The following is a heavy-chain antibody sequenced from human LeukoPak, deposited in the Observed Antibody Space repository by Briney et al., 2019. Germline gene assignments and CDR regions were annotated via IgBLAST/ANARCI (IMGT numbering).Heavy chain of an antibody. Sequence: GGSLRLSCAASGFTVSSNYMSWVRQAPGKGLEWVSVIYSGGSTYYADSVKGRFTISRDSSKNTLYLQMNSLRAEDTAVYYCGRSRGAGPGAHFDVWGQGTLVTVSS. J-gene: IGHJ4*02. CDR3: GRSRGAGPGAHFDV. D-gene: IGHD6-19*01. CDR2: IYSGGST. V-gene: IGHV3-53*01. CDR1: GFTVSSNY.